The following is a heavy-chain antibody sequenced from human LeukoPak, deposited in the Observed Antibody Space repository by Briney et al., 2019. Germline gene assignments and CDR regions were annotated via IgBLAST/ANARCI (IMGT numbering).Heavy chain of an antibody. CDR1: GGSISSGGYY. J-gene: IGHJ3*02. V-gene: IGHV4-31*03. CDR3: ARQSMHTDFWSGGARHAFDI. CDR2: IYYSGST. Sequence: SETLSLTCTVSGGSISSGGYYWSWIRQHPGKGLEWIGYIYYSGSTYYNPSLKSRVTISIDTSKNQFSLKLSSVTAADTAVYYCARQSMHTDFWSGGARHAFDIWGQGTMVTVSS. D-gene: IGHD3-3*01.